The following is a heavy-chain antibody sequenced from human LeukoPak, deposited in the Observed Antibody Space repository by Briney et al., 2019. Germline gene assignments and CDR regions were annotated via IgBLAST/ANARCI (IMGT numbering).Heavy chain of an antibody. J-gene: IGHJ4*02. CDR1: GFTFSSYS. D-gene: IGHD3-10*01. V-gene: IGHV3-21*01. CDR2: ISSSSSYI. Sequence: GGSLRLSCAASGFTFSSYSMNWVRQAPGKGLEWVSSISSSSSYIYYADSVKGRFTISRDNAKNSLYLQMNSLRAEDTAVYYCARDQPTQRITMVRGVLGYFDYWGQGTLVTVSS. CDR3: ARDQPTQRITMVRGVLGYFDY.